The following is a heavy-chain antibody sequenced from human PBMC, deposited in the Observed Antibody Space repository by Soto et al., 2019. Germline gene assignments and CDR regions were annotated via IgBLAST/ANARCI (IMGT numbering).Heavy chain of an antibody. Sequence: XETLSLTCTVSGAAIDSHYWSWIRQPPGKGLEWIGQVFYSASTNYNPSVKSRVTISINTSTKQFSLKLTSVSAADTAVYYCARSFTLPVDYFDFWGQGTLVTVSS. J-gene: IGHJ4*01. CDR1: GAAIDSHY. D-gene: IGHD2-15*01. CDR3: ARSFTLPVDYFDF. CDR2: VFYSAST. V-gene: IGHV4-59*11.